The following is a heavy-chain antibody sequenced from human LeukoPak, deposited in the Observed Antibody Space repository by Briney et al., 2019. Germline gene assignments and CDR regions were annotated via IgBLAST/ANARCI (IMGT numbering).Heavy chain of an antibody. J-gene: IGHJ4*02. CDR2: IYYSGST. D-gene: IGHD6-13*01. V-gene: IGHV4-39*07. CDR3: ARQKYSSSWPSYDY. Sequence: SETLSLTCTVSGGSISSSSYYWGWIRQPPGNGLEGIGRIYYSGSTYYNPSLKSRVTISVDTSKNQFSLKLSSVTAADTAVYYCARQKYSSSWPSYDYWGQGTLVTVSS. CDR1: GGSISSSSYY.